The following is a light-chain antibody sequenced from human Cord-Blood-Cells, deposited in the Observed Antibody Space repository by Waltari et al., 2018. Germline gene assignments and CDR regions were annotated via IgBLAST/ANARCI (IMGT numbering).Light chain of an antibody. CDR1: SSDFGVSTY. CDR2: DVS. Sequence: QSALTQPPPVSGSPGQSGTIPCTGPSSDFGVSTYVSWYQQHPGKAPKLMIYDVSKRPSGVPDRFSGSKSGNTASLTISGLQAEDEADYYCCSYAGSYTYVFGTGTKVTVL. V-gene: IGLV2-11*01. CDR3: CSYAGSYTYV. J-gene: IGLJ1*01.